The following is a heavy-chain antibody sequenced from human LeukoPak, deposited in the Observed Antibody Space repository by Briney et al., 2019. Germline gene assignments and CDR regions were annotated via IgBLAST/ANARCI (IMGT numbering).Heavy chain of an antibody. CDR3: AREGEYSSSTYYFDY. CDR1: GFTFSSYS. Sequence: PGGSLRLSCAASGFTFSSYSMNWVRQAPGKGLEWVSYISSSSSTIYYADSVKGRFTISRDNAKNSLYLQMNSLRAEDTAVYYCAREGEYSSSTYYFDYWGQGTLVTVSS. V-gene: IGHV3-48*01. D-gene: IGHD6-6*01. CDR2: ISSSSSTI. J-gene: IGHJ4*02.